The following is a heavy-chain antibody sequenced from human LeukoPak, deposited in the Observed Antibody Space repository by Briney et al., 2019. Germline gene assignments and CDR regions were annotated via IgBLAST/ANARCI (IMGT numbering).Heavy chain of an antibody. CDR2: IIPIFGTA. J-gene: IGHJ6*02. Sequence: SVKVSCKASGGTFSSYAISWVRQAPGQGLEWMGGIIPIFGTANYARKFQGRVTITADESTSTAYMELSSLRSEDTAVYYCARWAYDYSNYTPSYGMDVWGQGTTVTVSS. CDR3: ARWAYDYSNYTPSYGMDV. V-gene: IGHV1-69*13. D-gene: IGHD4-11*01. CDR1: GGTFSSYA.